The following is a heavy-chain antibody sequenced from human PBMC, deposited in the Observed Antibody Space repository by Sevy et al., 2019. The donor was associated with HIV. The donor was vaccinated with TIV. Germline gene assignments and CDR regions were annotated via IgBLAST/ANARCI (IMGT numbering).Heavy chain of an antibody. CDR1: GFTFSNAW. Sequence: GGSLRLSCAASGFTFSNAWMSWVRQAPGKGLEWIGRIKSKTDGGTTDYAARVKGRFTISRDDSKNTLYLQMNSLKTEDTAVYYCTTTRYYYDSSGYPGWGQGTLVTVSS. CDR2: IKSKTDGGTT. D-gene: IGHD3-22*01. CDR3: TTTRYYYDSSGYPG. V-gene: IGHV3-15*01. J-gene: IGHJ4*02.